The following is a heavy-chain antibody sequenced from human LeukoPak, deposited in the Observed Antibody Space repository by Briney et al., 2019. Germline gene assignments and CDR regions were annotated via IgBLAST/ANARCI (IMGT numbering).Heavy chain of an antibody. D-gene: IGHD6-13*01. V-gene: IGHV2-5*01. CDR3: AHCESEIPAAVVGLNWFDP. CDR2: IYWNDDK. Sequence: SGPTLVNPTQTLTLTCTFSGFSLSTSGVGVGWIRQPPGKALGWLAVIYWNDDKRYSPSLKSRLTITKDTSKNQVVLTMANMDPVDTGTYYCAHCESEIPAAVVGLNWFDPWGQGTLVSVSS. J-gene: IGHJ5*02. CDR1: GFSLSTSGVG.